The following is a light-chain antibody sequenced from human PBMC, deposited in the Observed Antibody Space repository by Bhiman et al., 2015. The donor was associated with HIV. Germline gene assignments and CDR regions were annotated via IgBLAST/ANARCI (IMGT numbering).Light chain of an antibody. V-gene: IGLV1-36*01. CDR1: SSNIGKNP. CDR3: GTWDSSLSAEV. CDR2: YDD. J-gene: IGLJ3*02. Sequence: QSVLTQPPSVSEVPRQRVTISCSGSSSNIGKNPVNWFQQVPGKAPKLLIYYDDLLSSGVSDRFSASKAGTSASLAISGLQTGDEADYYCGTWDSSLSAEVFGGGTKLTVL.